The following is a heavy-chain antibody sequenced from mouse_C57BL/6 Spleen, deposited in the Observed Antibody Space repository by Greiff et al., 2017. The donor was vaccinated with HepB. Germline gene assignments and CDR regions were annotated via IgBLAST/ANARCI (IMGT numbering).Heavy chain of an antibody. CDR1: GYTFTDYY. CDR2: IYPGSGNT. Sequence: QVQLQQPGAELVRPGASVKLSCKASGYTFTDYYINWVKQRPGQGLEWIARIYPGSGNTYYNEKFKGKATLTAEKSSSTAYMQLSSLTSEDSAVYFCAREGSLYYYGSSYPFYAMDYWGQGTSVTVSS. J-gene: IGHJ4*01. D-gene: IGHD1-1*01. V-gene: IGHV1-76*01. CDR3: AREGSLYYYGSSYPFYAMDY.